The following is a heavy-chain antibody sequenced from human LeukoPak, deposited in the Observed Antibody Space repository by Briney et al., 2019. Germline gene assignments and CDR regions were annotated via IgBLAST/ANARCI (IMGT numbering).Heavy chain of an antibody. CDR3: AKNPDYYGSGSYYKYFDY. J-gene: IGHJ4*02. CDR2: ISGSGGST. D-gene: IGHD3-10*01. V-gene: IGHV3-23*01. CDR1: GFTFSRYA. Sequence: GGSLRLSCAASGFTFSRYAMSWVRQAPGKGLEWVSGISGSGGSTYYADSVKGRFTISRDNSRNTLCLQMNNLRAEDTAVYYCAKNPDYYGSGSYYKYFDYWGQGTLVTVSS.